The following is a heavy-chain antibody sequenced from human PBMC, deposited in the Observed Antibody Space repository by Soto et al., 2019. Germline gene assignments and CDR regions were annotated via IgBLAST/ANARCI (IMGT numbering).Heavy chain of an antibody. CDR3: ATDPHVSLKH. CDR1: GFTVSRRY. V-gene: IGHV3-53*01. J-gene: IGHJ1*01. D-gene: IGHD3-16*01. CDR2: IYSGDDT. Sequence: EVQLVESGGGLMQPGGSLRLSCAASGFTVSRRYMTWVRQSPGKRLEWVSAIYSGDDTYYADSVRGRFTISRDSSENTLYLQMSGLRAEDTAVYYCATDPHVSLKHWGQGTLVVVSS.